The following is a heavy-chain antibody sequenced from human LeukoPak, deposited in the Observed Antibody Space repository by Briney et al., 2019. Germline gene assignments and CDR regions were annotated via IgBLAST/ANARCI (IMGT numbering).Heavy chain of an antibody. D-gene: IGHD1-26*01. CDR2: ISAYNGNT. CDR1: VYTFPSYG. CDR3: ARGEVVGTFDY. J-gene: IGHJ4*02. V-gene: IGHV1-18*01. Sequence: ASVKVSCKTSVYTFPSYGISWVPHPPAQAFEGMGWISAYNGNTNYAQKLQGRVTMTTDTSTSTAYMELRSLRSDDTAVYYCARGEVVGTFDYWGQGTLVTVSS.